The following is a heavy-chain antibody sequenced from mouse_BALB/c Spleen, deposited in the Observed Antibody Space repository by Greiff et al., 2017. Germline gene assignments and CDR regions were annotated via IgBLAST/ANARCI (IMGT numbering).Heavy chain of an antibody. CDR3: ARGAYYRYPTDYFDY. CDR2: IHYSGST. V-gene: IGHV3-1*02. Sequence: EVKLQESGPDLVKPSQSLSLTCTVTGYSITSGYSWHWIRQFPGNKLEWMGYIHYSGSTNYNPSLKSRISITRDTSKNQFFLQLNSVTTEDTATYYCARGAYYRYPTDYFDYWGQGTTLTVSS. CDR1: GYSITSGYS. J-gene: IGHJ2*01. D-gene: IGHD2-14*01.